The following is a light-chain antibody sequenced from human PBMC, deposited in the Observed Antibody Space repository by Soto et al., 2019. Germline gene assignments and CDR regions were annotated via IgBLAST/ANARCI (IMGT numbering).Light chain of an antibody. V-gene: IGKV3-15*01. CDR1: QSISSN. CDR3: QMYNNWVGT. Sequence: EIVMTQSPAILSVSPWERATLSCRANQSISSNLAWYQQKPGQAPRLLIYGAATRATGIPSRFSGSGSGTDFTLTINRLQSEDFAVYYCQMYNNWVGTFGGGTKVDIK. CDR2: GAA. J-gene: IGKJ4*01.